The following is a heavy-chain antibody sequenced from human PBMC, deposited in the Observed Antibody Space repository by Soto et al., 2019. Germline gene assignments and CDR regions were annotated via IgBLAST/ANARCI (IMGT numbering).Heavy chain of an antibody. CDR1: GFTFSSYS. V-gene: IGHV3-48*02. CDR3: ARDRNVLMVYGYGMDV. Sequence: GGSLRLSCAASGFTFSSYSMNWVRQAPGKGLEWVSYISGSSSTIYYADSVKGRFTISRDNAKNSLYLQMNSLRDEDTAVYYCARDRNVLMVYGYGMDVWGQGTTVTVSS. CDR2: ISGSSSTI. J-gene: IGHJ6*02. D-gene: IGHD2-8*01.